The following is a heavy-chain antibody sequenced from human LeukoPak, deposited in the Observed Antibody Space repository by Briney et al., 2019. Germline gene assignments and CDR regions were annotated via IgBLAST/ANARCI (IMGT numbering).Heavy chain of an antibody. V-gene: IGHV3-48*03. D-gene: IGHD4-17*01. CDR1: GFTFSSYE. CDR2: ISSGGNTI. J-gene: IGHJ3*01. Sequence: PGGSLRLSCAASGFTFSSYEMHWVRQAPGKGLEWISYISSGGNTIYYADSVRGRFTISRDNAKNSLYLQMNSLRAEDTALYYCSKDPNGDYVGAFDAWGQGTMVTVSS. CDR3: SKDPNGDYVGAFDA.